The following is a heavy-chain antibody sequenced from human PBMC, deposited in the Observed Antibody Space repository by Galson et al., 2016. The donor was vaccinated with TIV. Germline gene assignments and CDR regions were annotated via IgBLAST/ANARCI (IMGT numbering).Heavy chain of an antibody. J-gene: IGHJ3*01. V-gene: IGHV4-38-2*01. Sequence: ETLSLTCAVSGYSVSSGYYWGWIRQPPGKGLEWIGTIYHDGSTYYSPSLKSRVTMSVDTSNNHFSLNLSSVTAADTALYYCARTVGDDAFDFWGQGTLVSVSS. CDR3: ARTVGDDAFDF. D-gene: IGHD3-16*01. CDR1: GYSVSSGYY. CDR2: IYHDGST.